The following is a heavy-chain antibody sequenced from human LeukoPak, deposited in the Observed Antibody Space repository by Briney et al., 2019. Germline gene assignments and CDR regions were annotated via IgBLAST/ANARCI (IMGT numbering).Heavy chain of an antibody. Sequence: PTASVKVSCKASGYTFTSYDINWVRQAPGQGLEWMGWINPNTGGTNYAQKFQGRVTLTRDTSISTAYMELSRLRSDDTAVYYCAIPGSGYDLEGPFDIWGPGTMVTVSS. D-gene: IGHD5-12*01. CDR2: INPNTGGT. V-gene: IGHV1-2*02. CDR1: GYTFTSYD. CDR3: AIPGSGYDLEGPFDI. J-gene: IGHJ3*02.